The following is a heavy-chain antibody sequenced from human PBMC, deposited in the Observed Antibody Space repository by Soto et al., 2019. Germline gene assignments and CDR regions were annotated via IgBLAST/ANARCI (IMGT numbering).Heavy chain of an antibody. CDR2: IIPLFNVA. J-gene: IGHJ3*02. D-gene: IGHD4-4*01. Sequence: QVQLVQSGPEVKKPGSSVKVSCEASGGTFSNFAVNWVRQAPGQGLEWVGGIIPLFNVAKYAQKFEGRVTIVAAAYTSTAYMDWSSLRSDDTAVYYCAASGTAALGYDYKDTEGLDIWGQGTMVTVSS. V-gene: IGHV1-69*01. CDR1: GGTFSNFA. CDR3: AASGTAALGYDYKDTEGLDI.